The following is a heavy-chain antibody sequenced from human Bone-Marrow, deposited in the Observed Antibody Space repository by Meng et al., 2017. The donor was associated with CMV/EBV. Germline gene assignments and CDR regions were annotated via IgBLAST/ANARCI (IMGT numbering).Heavy chain of an antibody. J-gene: IGHJ4*02. CDR1: GFTFNTAW. CDR2: IKSKIDGETT. Sequence: GESLKISCAASGFTFNTAWMSWVRQAPGKGLEWIGRIKSKIDGETTDVAAPVKGRFAISRGDSDNILYLQMNSLKTEDTALYYCTTSDYGGRPSYFDYWGQGTLVTVSS. CDR3: TTSDYGGRPSYFDY. D-gene: IGHD2-15*01. V-gene: IGHV3-15*01.